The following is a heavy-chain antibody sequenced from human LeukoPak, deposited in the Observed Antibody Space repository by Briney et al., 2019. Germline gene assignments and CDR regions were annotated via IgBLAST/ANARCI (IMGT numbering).Heavy chain of an antibody. CDR1: GSTFDDYA. Sequence: GGSLRLSCAASGSTFDDYAMHWVRQAPGKGLEWVSGVSWNSGSIGYADSVKGRFTISRDNAKNSLYLQMNSLRAEDMALYYCAKGAYSSSPTYFDYWGQGTLVTVSS. CDR2: VSWNSGSI. V-gene: IGHV3-9*03. J-gene: IGHJ4*02. D-gene: IGHD6-13*01. CDR3: AKGAYSSSPTYFDY.